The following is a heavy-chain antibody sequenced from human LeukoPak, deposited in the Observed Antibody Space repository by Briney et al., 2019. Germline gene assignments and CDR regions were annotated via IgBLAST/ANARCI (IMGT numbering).Heavy chain of an antibody. CDR3: ARELPSRSGHNWFDP. CDR2: ISYTGST. D-gene: IGHD3-3*01. Sequence: SETLSLTCTVSGGSITNYYWSWIRQPPGKGLEWIGHISYTGSTNYSPPLRSRVTISVDKPKSQFSLELRSVTAADTAVYYCARELPSRSGHNWFDPWGQGTLVTVSS. CDR1: GGSITNYY. V-gene: IGHV4-4*08. J-gene: IGHJ5*02.